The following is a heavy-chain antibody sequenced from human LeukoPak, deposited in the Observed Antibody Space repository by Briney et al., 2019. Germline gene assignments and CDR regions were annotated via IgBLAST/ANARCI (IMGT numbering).Heavy chain of an antibody. CDR1: GFTFDDYG. CDR3: ARGRTSSSSWYSYYYYMDV. CDR2: INWNGGST. D-gene: IGHD6-13*01. V-gene: IGHV3-20*04. J-gene: IGHJ6*03. Sequence: RAGGSLRLSCAASGFTFDDYGMSWVRQAPGKGLEWVSGINWNGGSTGYADSVKGRFTISRDNAKNSLYLQMNSLRAEDTALYYCARGRTSSSSWYSYYYYMDVWGKGTTVTISS.